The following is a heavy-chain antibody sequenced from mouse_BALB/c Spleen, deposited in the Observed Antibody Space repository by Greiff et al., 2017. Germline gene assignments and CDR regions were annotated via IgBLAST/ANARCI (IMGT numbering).Heavy chain of an antibody. J-gene: IGHJ4*01. D-gene: IGHD2-1*01. CDR2: IDPENGDT. CDR3: NAHGNPYYYAMDY. Sequence: EVMLVESGAELVRSGASVKLSCTASGFNIKDYYMHWVKQRPEQGLEWIGWIDPENGDTEYAPKFQGKATMTADTSSNTAYLQLSSLTSEDTAVYYCNAHGNPYYYAMDYWGQGTSVTVSS. V-gene: IGHV14-4*02. CDR1: GFNIKDYY.